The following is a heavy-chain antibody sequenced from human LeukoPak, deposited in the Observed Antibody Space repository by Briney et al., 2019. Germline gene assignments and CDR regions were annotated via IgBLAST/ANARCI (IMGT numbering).Heavy chain of an antibody. V-gene: IGHV3-66*01. CDR2: IYSGGST. CDR3: ARSLQQQPFDY. J-gene: IGHJ4*02. Sequence: PGGSLRLSCAASGLTVSSNYTSWVRQAPGKGLEWVSVIYSGGSTYYADSVKGRFTISRDNSKNTLYLQMNSLRAEDTAVYYCARSLQQQPFDYWGQGTLVTVSS. CDR1: GLTVSSNY. D-gene: IGHD6-13*01.